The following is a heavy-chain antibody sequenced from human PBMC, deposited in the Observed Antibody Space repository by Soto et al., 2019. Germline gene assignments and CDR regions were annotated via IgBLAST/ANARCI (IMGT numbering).Heavy chain of an antibody. V-gene: IGHV1-2*02. J-gene: IGHJ4*02. D-gene: IGHD3-10*01. CDR3: VRVGFNSHDDLDY. CDR1: GYTFNSYY. Sequence: QVQLVQSGAEVKKPGASVKVSCKASGYTFNSYYIHWVRQAPGQGLEWMGWINPNSDVTSYAQSFQDRATMASDMPITTAYRELTRLRSDDTAGDYGVRVGFNSHDDLDYWGQGTLITVAS. CDR2: INPNSDVT.